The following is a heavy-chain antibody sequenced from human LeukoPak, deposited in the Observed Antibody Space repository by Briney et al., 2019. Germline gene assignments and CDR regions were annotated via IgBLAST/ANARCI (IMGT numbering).Heavy chain of an antibody. D-gene: IGHD5-12*01. CDR1: GFTFDDYA. Sequence: GRSLRLSCAASGFTFDDYAMHWVRRAPGKGLEWVSGISWNSGSIGYADSAKGRFTISRDNAKNSLYLQMNSLRAEDTALYYSAKGIVATIERWIFGDYWGQGTLVNVSS. V-gene: IGHV3-9*01. J-gene: IGHJ4*02. CDR2: ISWNSGSI. CDR3: AKGIVATIERWIFGDY.